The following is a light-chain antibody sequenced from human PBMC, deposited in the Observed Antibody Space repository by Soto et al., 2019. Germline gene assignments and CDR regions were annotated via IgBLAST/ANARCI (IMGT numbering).Light chain of an antibody. Sequence: QSALTQPASVSGSPGQSVTISCAGTSSDIGGYNFVSWYQQHPGKAPKLMIYDVNQRPSGVSHRFSGSKSYNTASLTISGLQSEDEADYYCSSYAIGNIVLFGGGT. J-gene: IGLJ2*01. V-gene: IGLV2-14*03. CDR1: SSDIGGYNF. CDR3: SSYAIGNIVL. CDR2: DVN.